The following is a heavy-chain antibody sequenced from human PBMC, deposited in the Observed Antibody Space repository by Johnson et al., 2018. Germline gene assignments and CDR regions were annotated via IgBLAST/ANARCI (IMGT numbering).Heavy chain of an antibody. J-gene: IGHJ6*03. CDR2: IISDGSST. V-gene: IGHV3-74*02. CDR3: ARGPRYNWNYDYYYMDV. D-gene: IGHD1-20*01. Sequence: VQLVESGGGLVQPGGSLRLSCAASRFTFSSYWMHWVRQAPGKGLVWVSRIISDGSSTSYADSVKGRFTISRDNAKNTLYLQMNSLRAEDTAVYYWARGPRYNWNYDYYYMDVWGKGTTVTVSS. CDR1: RFTFSSYW.